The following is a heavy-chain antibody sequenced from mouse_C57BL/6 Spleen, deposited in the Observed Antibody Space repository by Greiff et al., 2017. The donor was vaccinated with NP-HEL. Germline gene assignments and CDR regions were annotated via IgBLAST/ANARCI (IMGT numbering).Heavy chain of an antibody. CDR2: ISDGGSYT. Sequence: EVKLVESGGGLVKPGGSLKLSCAASGFTFSSYAMSWVRQTPEKRLEWVATISDGGSYTYYPDNVKGRFTISRDNAKNNLYLQMSHLKSEDTAMYYCAREGYDYDVYFDYWGQGTTLTVSS. CDR3: AREGYDYDVYFDY. CDR1: GFTFSSYA. D-gene: IGHD2-4*01. J-gene: IGHJ2*01. V-gene: IGHV5-4*01.